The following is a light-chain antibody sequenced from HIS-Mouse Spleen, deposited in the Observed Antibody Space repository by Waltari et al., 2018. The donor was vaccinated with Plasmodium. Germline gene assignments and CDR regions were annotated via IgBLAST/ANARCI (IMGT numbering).Light chain of an antibody. CDR3: NSRDSSGNHQV. Sequence: SSELTQDPAVSVALGQTVRITCQGDSLSSYYASWYQQKPGQAPVLGIYGKNNRPSGVPDRVSGSGSGNTASLTITGAQAEDEADYYCNSRDSSGNHQVFGGGTKLTVL. V-gene: IGLV3-19*01. CDR1: SLSSYY. CDR2: GKN. J-gene: IGLJ3*02.